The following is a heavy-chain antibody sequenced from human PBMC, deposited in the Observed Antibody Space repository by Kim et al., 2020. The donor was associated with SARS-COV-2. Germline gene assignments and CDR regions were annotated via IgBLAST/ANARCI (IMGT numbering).Heavy chain of an antibody. V-gene: IGHV3-11*05. D-gene: IGHD3-10*01. Sequence: EDAGKSRFTHYRENAKNSLYLQMNRLRAEDTAVYYCARVAYGSGSYSMDPWGQGTLVTVSS. J-gene: IGHJ5*02. CDR3: ARVAYGSGSYSMDP.